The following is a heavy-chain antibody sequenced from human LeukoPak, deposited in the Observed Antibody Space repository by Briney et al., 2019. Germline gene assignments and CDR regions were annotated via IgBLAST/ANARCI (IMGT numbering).Heavy chain of an antibody. J-gene: IGHJ4*02. CDR2: IKQDGSEK. V-gene: IGHV3-7*01. Sequence: QSGGSLRLSCAASTFIFSNYWMSWVRQAPGKGLEWVANIKQDGSEKYYVDSVKGRFTISRDNAKNSLYLQMNSLRAEDTAVYYCARDSSGWYYFDYWGQGTLVTVSS. CDR3: ARDSSGWYYFDY. CDR1: TFIFSNYW. D-gene: IGHD6-19*01.